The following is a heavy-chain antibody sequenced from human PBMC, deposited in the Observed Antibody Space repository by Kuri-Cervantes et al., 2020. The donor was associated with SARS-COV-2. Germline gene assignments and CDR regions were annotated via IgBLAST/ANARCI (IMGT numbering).Heavy chain of an antibody. J-gene: IGHJ4*02. Sequence: AGSLRLSCDVSGGSISSGNWWNWNRQPPGKGLEGSGEIYHSGTTNYNPSLESRVTISVDTSKNPFSLKLNSVTPEDTAVYYCARDSGIAEGYFDYWGQGTLVTVSS. CDR3: ARDSGIAEGYFDY. CDR2: IYHSGTT. D-gene: IGHD6-13*01. V-gene: IGHV4-4*02. CDR1: GGSISSGNW.